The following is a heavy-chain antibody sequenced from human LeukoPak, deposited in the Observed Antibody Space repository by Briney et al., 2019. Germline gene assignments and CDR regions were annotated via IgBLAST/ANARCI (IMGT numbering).Heavy chain of an antibody. CDR1: GFTFSSHW. CDR3: APLTWDGSGYFDY. V-gene: IGHV3-23*01. CDR2: ISGSGGST. Sequence: QPGGSLRLSCATSGFTFSSHWMSWVRQAPGKGLEWVSAISGSGGSTYYADSVKGRFTISRDSSKNTLYLQMNSLRAEDTAVYYCAPLTWDGSGYFDYWGQGTLVTVSS. J-gene: IGHJ4*02. D-gene: IGHD6-19*01.